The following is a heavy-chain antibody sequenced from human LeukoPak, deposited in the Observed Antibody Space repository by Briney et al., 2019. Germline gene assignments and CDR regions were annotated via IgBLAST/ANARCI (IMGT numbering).Heavy chain of an antibody. CDR2: INPSGGST. CDR3: ASSYCSSTSCHDYYYYGMDV. V-gene: IGHV1-46*01. Sequence: ASVKVSCKASGYTFTSCYMHWVRQAPGQGLEWMGIINPSGGSTSYAQKFQGRVTMTRDTSTSTVYMELSSLRSEDTAVYYCASSYCSSTSCHDYYYYGMDVWGQGTTVTVSS. CDR1: GYTFTSCY. D-gene: IGHD2-2*01. J-gene: IGHJ6*02.